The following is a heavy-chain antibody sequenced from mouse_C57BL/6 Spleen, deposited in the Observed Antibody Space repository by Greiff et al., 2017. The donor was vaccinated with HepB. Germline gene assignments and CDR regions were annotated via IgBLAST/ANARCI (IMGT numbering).Heavy chain of an antibody. D-gene: IGHD3-1*01. CDR2: ISDGGSYT. V-gene: IGHV5-4*01. J-gene: IGHJ4*01. CDR3: ARDHRDSYAMDY. CDR1: GFTFSSYA. Sequence: EVQLQESGGGLVKPGGSLKLSCAASGFTFSSYAMSWVRQTPEKRLEWVATISDGGSYTYYPDNVKGRFTISRDNAKNNLYLQMSHLKSEDTAMYYCARDHRDSYAMDYWGQGTSVTVSS.